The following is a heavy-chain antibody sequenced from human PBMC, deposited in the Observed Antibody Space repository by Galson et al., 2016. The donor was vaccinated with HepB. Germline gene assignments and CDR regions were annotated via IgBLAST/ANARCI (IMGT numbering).Heavy chain of an antibody. Sequence: PGKGLEWIGYIYYSGSTYYNPSLKSRVTISVDTSKNQFSLKLSSVTAADTAVYYCARGIRTTVTTVAEGGFDPWGQGTLVTVSS. CDR2: IYYSGST. V-gene: IGHV4-30-4*01. CDR3: ARGIRTTVTTVAEGGFDP. D-gene: IGHD4-11*01. J-gene: IGHJ5*02.